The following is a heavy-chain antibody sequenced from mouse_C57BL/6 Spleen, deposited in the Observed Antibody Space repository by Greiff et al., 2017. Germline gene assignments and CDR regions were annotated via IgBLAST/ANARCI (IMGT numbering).Heavy chain of an antibody. D-gene: IGHD5-5*01. J-gene: IGHJ2*01. CDR3: AREGLYLCDY. CDR2: ISYDGSN. V-gene: IGHV3-6*01. CDR1: GYSITSGYY. Sequence: EVKLMESGPGLVKPSQSLSLTCSVTGYSITSGYYWNWIRQFPGNKLEWMGYISYDGSNNYNPSLKNRISITRDTSKNQFFLKLNSVTTEDTATYYCAREGLYLCDYGGQGTTLTVSS.